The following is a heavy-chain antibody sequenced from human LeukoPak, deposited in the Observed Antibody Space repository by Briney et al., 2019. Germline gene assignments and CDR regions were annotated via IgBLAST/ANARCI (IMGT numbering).Heavy chain of an antibody. D-gene: IGHD4-17*01. CDR1: GGSFRGYY. Sequence: PSETLSLTCAVYGGSFRGYYWSWIRQPPGRGLEWIGEINHSGSTNYNPSLKSRVTISVDTSKNQFSLKLSSVTAADTAVYSCARGRYGDYERCFDYWGQGTLVTVSS. V-gene: IGHV4-34*01. J-gene: IGHJ4*02. CDR3: ARGRYGDYERCFDY. CDR2: INHSGST.